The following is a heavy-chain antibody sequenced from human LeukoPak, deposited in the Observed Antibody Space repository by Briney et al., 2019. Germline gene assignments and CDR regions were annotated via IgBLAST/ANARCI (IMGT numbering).Heavy chain of an antibody. J-gene: IGHJ4*02. D-gene: IGHD3-10*01. V-gene: IGHV1-69*13. Sequence: GASVKVSCKASGGTFSSYAISWVRQAPGQGLEWMGGIIPIFTTANHAQKFQGRVTITAGESTSTAYMELSSLRSEDTAVYYCARVGGSGSYTSHYFDYWGQGTLVTVSS. CDR1: GGTFSSYA. CDR3: ARVGGSGSYTSHYFDY. CDR2: IIPIFTTA.